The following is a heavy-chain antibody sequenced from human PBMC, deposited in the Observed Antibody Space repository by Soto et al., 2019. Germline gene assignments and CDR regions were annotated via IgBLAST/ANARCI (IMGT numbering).Heavy chain of an antibody. J-gene: IGHJ5*02. D-gene: IGHD6-19*01. CDR3: ARDYLKDSSGVYNRFAA. CDR2: ISSSSSYI. V-gene: IGHV3-21*01. Sequence: GGSVRRSCAASGFTFSSYSMNCVRQAPWKGLEWVSSISSSSSYIYYADSVKGRFTISRDNAKNSLYLQMNSLRAEDTAVYYCARDYLKDSSGVYNRFAAWAQGTMVTVSS. CDR1: GFTFSSYS.